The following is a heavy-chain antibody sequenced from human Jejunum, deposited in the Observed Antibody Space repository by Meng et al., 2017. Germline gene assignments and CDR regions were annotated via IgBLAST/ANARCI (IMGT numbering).Heavy chain of an antibody. CDR1: GFTLSRYG. D-gene: IGHD3-22*01. CDR3: ARGQPGGDSRGYAD. CDR2: ISAYNGNT. V-gene: IGHV1-18*01. Sequence: GQMVQSGAGVKKPGASVRVSRKASGFTLSRYGISWVRQATGQGLEWMGWISAYNGNTNYAQKVQGRVTMTTDKSTGTAYMELKSLRSDETAVYYCARGQPGGDSRGYADWGQGTLVTVSS. J-gene: IGHJ4*02.